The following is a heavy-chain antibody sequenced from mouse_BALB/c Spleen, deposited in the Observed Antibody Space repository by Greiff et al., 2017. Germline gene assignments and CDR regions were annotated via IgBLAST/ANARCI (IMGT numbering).Heavy chain of an antibody. V-gene: IGHV1S56*01. CDR3: ALHGYDSMDY. CDR2: IYPGNVNT. CDR1: GYTFTSYY. J-gene: IGHJ4*01. D-gene: IGHD2-2*01. Sequence: QVQLQQSGPELVKPGASVRISCKASGYTFTSYYIHWVKQRPGQGLEWIGWIYPGNVNTKYNEKFKGKATLTADKSSSTAYMQLSSLTSEDSAVYFCALHGYDSMDYWGQGTSVTVSS.